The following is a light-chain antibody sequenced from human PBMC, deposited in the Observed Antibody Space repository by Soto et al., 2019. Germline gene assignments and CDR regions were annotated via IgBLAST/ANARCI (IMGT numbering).Light chain of an antibody. V-gene: IGKV3-15*01. CDR3: QQYNNRPPWT. J-gene: IGKJ1*01. CDR2: GAS. Sequence: EIVMTQSPATLSVSPGERATLSCRASQSVSSDLAWYHQKPGQAPRLLIYGASTRATGIPARFSGSGSGTEFTLTISSLQSEDFAVYYCQQYNNRPPWTFGQGTKVDIK. CDR1: QSVSSD.